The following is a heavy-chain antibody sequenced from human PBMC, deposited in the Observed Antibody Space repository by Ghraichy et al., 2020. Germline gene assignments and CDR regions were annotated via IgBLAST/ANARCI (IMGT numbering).Heavy chain of an antibody. J-gene: IGHJ6*03. CDR2: IKQDGSEK. CDR3: ARGEREVVRYYYYYYYMDV. V-gene: IGHV3-7*03. D-gene: IGHD4-23*01. Sequence: GESLNISCAASGFTFSSYWMSWVRQAPGKGLEWVANIKQDGSEKYYVDSVKGRFTISRDNAKNSLYLQMNSLRAEDTAVYYCARGEREVVRYYYYYYYMDVWGKGTTVTVSS. CDR1: GFTFSSYW.